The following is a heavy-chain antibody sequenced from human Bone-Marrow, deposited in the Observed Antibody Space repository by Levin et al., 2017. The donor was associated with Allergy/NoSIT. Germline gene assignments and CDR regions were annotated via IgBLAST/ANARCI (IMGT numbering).Heavy chain of an antibody. CDR2: INHCGVT. V-gene: IGHV4-34*01. CDR3: ARVGKGNLGQYYHYAMDV. Sequence: SETLSLTCAVSGGSFTGFYWGWIRQPPGKGLEWIGEINHCGVTTYTLSLKSRVTISVDESRNEFSLNLRSVTAADTGVYYCARVGKGNLGQYYHYAMDVWDQGATV. CDR1: GGSFTGFY. D-gene: IGHD7-27*01. J-gene: IGHJ6*02.